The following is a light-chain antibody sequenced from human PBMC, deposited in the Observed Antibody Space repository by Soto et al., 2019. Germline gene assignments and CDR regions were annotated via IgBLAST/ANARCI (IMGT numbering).Light chain of an antibody. Sequence: QSALTQPRLVSGSPGQSVTISCTGTSSDVGGYNYVSWYQQHPGKAPKLMIYDVSKRPSGVPDRFSGSKSGNTASLTISGLQAEDEADYYCCSYAGSPFYVFGTGTKLTVL. CDR1: SSDVGGYNY. CDR3: CSYAGSPFYV. J-gene: IGLJ1*01. CDR2: DVS. V-gene: IGLV2-11*01.